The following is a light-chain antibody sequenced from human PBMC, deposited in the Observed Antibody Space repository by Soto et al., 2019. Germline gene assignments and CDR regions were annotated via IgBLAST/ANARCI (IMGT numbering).Light chain of an antibody. J-gene: IGKJ1*01. CDR2: GAS. CDR3: QQYCASPWT. Sequence: VLTQSPDSLSLSPGERATLFCRSNQYISTKLDWYQQKPGRAPRLLFSGASSRATDTPERFSGSGSGTDFTLIISGVEAEDFAIYYCQQYCASPWTFGQGTRVELK. CDR1: QYISTK. V-gene: IGKV3-20*01.